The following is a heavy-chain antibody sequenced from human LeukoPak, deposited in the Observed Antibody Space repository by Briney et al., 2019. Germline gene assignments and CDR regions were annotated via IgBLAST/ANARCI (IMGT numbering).Heavy chain of an antibody. V-gene: IGHV4-4*07. CDR3: ARVFNGSGWYWDYYYYYYMDV. Sequence: SETLSLTCTVSGGSMNSYYWSWIRQPAGKGLEWIGRIYTSGNTNYNPSLKSRVTMSVDTSKNQFSLKVSSVTAADTAVYYCARVFNGSGWYWDYYYYYYMDVWGKGTTVTVSS. CDR2: IYTSGNT. J-gene: IGHJ6*03. D-gene: IGHD6-19*01. CDR1: GGSMNSYY.